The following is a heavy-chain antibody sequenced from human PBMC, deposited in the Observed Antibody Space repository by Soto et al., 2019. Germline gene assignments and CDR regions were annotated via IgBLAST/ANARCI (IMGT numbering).Heavy chain of an antibody. CDR1: GGPIRSGDYY. CDR2: IYYNGRT. D-gene: IGHD4-17*01. J-gene: IGHJ5*02. V-gene: IGHV4-31*03. CDR3: ARFDDYVRFDP. Sequence: QVQLQESGPGLVKPSETLSLTCTVSGGPIRSGDYYWTWIRQHPGKGLEWIGYIYYNGRTFYNPYLESRLTISIDTSKNQFSLNLNSVTAADTAVYYCARFDDYVRFDPWGQGTLVTVSS.